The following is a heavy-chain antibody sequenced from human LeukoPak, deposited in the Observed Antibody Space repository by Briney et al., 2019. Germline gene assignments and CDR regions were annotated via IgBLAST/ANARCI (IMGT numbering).Heavy chain of an antibody. V-gene: IGHV3-23*01. CDR3: AKSPGGYSPRGVYRPFDY. D-gene: IGHD3-10*01. J-gene: IGHJ4*02. CDR2: ICGSGGST. Sequence: GASLRLSCAASVFTFSDYAMSWVRQAPGEGLGWVSGICGSGGSTYSADSVKGQFTISRDSSKNTLYLQMNSLRADDTAVYYCAKSPGGYSPRGVYRPFDYGGQGTLVTVSS. CDR1: VFTFSDYA.